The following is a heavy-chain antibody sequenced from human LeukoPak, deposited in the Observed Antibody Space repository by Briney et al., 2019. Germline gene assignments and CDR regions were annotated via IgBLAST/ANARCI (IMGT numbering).Heavy chain of an antibody. J-gene: IGHJ6*02. CDR3: ARGLPVVYDFWSGYYRHRDYGMDV. Sequence: PSETLSLTCTVSGGSISSGGYYWSWIRQHPGKGLEWIGYIYYSGSTYYNPSLKSRVTISVDTSKNQFSLKLSSVTAADTAVYYCARGLPVVYDFWSGYYRHRDYGMDVWGQGTTVTVSS. CDR1: GGSISSGGYY. D-gene: IGHD3-3*01. CDR2: IYYSGST. V-gene: IGHV4-31*03.